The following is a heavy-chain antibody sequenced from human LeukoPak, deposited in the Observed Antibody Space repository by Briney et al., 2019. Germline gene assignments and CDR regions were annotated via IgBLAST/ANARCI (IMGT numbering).Heavy chain of an antibody. J-gene: IGHJ5*02. CDR2: IYYSGST. D-gene: IGHD2-2*01. CDR1: GGSISSSSYY. CDR3: ARRQLPITNWFDP. Sequence: SETLSLTCTVSGGSISSSSYYWGWIRQPPGKGLEWIGTIYYSGSTYYNPSLKSRVTISVDTSKNQFSLKLSSVTAADTAVYYCARRQLPITNWFDPWGQGTLVTVSS. V-gene: IGHV4-39*01.